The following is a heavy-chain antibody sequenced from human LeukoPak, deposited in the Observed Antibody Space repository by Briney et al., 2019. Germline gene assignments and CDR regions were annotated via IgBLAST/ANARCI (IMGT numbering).Heavy chain of an antibody. CDR2: ISSNGGST. V-gene: IGHV3-64*01. J-gene: IGHJ4*02. CDR3: ARISSSYDYDY. CDR1: AFTFRSYG. D-gene: IGHD6-6*01. Sequence: PGGSLRLSCAASAFTFRSYGMHWVRQAPGKGLEYVAAISSNGGSTDYENSVKGRFTISRDNSKNTLYLKMGSLRAEDMAVYYCARISSSYDYDYWGQGTLVTVSS.